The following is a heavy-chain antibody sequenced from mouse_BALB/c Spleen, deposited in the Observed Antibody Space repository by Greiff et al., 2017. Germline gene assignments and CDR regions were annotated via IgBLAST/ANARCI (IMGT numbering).Heavy chain of an antibody. CDR1: GDSITSGY. J-gene: IGHJ3*01. CDR2: ISYSGST. Sequence: EVQRVESGPSLVKPSQTLSLTCSVTGDSITSGYWNWIRKFPGNKLEYMGYISYSGSTYYNPSLKSRISITRDTSKNQYYLQLNSVTTEDTATYYCASEDYYGSSSSAYWGQGTLVTVSA. D-gene: IGHD1-1*01. V-gene: IGHV3-8*02. CDR3: ASEDYYGSSSSAY.